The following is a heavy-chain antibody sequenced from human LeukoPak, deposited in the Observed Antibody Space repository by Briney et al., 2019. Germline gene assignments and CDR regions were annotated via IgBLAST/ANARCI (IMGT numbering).Heavy chain of an antibody. D-gene: IGHD2-21*01. CDR2: INPNSGGT. CDR3: ARVTYDPKNFDY. J-gene: IGHJ4*02. CDR1: GYTFTGYY. Sequence: ASVTVSCKASGYTFTGYYMHWVRQAPGQGLEWMGWINPNSGGTNYAQKFQGRVTMTRDTSISTAYMELSRLRSDDTAVYYCARVTYDPKNFDYWGQGTLVTVAS. V-gene: IGHV1-2*02.